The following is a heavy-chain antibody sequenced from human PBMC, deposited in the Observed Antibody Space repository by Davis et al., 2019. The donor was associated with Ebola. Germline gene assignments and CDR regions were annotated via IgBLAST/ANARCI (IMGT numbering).Heavy chain of an antibody. Sequence: GGSLRLSCVASGFTFSSYSMNWVRQAPGRGLEWVSYISSSTSTIYYADSVKGRFTISRDNAKNSLYLQMNSLRAEDTAVYYCVRDPALVVTGGGWFFGLWGRGTLVTVSS. CDR2: ISSSTSTI. CDR1: GFTFSSYS. J-gene: IGHJ2*01. D-gene: IGHD2-21*02. V-gene: IGHV3-48*01. CDR3: VRDPALVVTGGGWFFGL.